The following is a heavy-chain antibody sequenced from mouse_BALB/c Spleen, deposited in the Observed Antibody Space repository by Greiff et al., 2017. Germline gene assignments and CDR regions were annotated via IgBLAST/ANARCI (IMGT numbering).Heavy chain of an antibody. CDR1: GFTFTDYY. CDR3: ARDYYGSSYYFDY. J-gene: IGHJ2*01. CDR2: IRNKANGYTT. D-gene: IGHD1-1*01. V-gene: IGHV7-3*02. Sequence: DVMLVESGGGLVQPGGSLRLSCATSGFTFTDYYMSWVRQPPGKALEWLGFIRNKANGYTTEYSASVKGRFTISRDNSQSILYLQMNTLRAEDSATYYCARDYYGSSYYFDYWGQGTTLTVSS.